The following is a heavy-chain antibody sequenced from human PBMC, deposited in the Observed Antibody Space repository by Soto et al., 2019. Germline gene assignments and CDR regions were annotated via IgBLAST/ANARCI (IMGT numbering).Heavy chain of an antibody. CDR1: GYSFAGYW. CDR3: PSKYCSRSSCYFDY. CDR2: IDPSDSQT. D-gene: IGHD2-15*01. Sequence: GESLKISCKGSGYSFAGYWITWVRQKPGKGLEWMGRIDPSDSQTYYSPSFRGHVTISVTKSITTVFLQWSSLRASDTAMYYCPSKYCSRSSCYFDYWGQGTRVTVSP. J-gene: IGHJ4*02. V-gene: IGHV5-10-1*01.